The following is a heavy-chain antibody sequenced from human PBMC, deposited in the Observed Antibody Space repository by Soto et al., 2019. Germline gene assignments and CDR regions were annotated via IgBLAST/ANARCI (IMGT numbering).Heavy chain of an antibody. V-gene: IGHV3-7*01. CDR3: ARDTAMVYAFDI. CDR1: GFTFSSYW. J-gene: IGHJ3*02. Sequence: GGSLRLSCAASGFTFSSYWRSWVRQAPGKGREWVANIKKDGSEKYYVDSVKGRFTISRDNAKNSLYLQMNSLRAEDTAVYYCARDTAMVYAFDIWGQGTMVTVSS. CDR2: IKKDGSEK. D-gene: IGHD5-18*01.